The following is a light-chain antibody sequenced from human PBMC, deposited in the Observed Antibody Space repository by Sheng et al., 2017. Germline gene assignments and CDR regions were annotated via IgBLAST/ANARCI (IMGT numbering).Light chain of an antibody. CDR3: QQRNTWPT. Sequence: EIVLTQSPATLSLSPGERATLSCRASQSVSSYLAWYQHKPGQAPRLLIYDASNRATGIPARFSGSGSGTDFTLTISSLEPEDFAVYYCQQRNTWPTFGGGTKVEI. CDR2: DAS. CDR1: QSVSSY. V-gene: IGKV3-11*01. J-gene: IGKJ4*01.